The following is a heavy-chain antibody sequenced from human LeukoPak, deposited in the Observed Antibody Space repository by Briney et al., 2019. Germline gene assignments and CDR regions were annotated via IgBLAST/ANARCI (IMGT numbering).Heavy chain of an antibody. Sequence: SETLSLTCTVSGGSNSSSSYYWGWIRQPPGKGLEWIGSIYYSGSTYYNPSLKSRVTISVDTSKNQFSLKLSSVTAADTAVYYCARLPSQQLAPCYFDYWGQGTLVTVSS. J-gene: IGHJ4*02. V-gene: IGHV4-39*01. CDR1: GGSNSSSSYY. D-gene: IGHD6-13*01. CDR2: IYYSGST. CDR3: ARLPSQQLAPCYFDY.